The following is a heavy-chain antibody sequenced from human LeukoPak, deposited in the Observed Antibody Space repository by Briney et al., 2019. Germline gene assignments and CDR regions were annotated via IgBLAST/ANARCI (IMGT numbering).Heavy chain of an antibody. CDR3: ARKASSYYYLDY. J-gene: IGHJ4*02. V-gene: IGHV5-51*01. D-gene: IGHD3-22*01. CDR1: GYYFPTSW. CDR2: IYPEDSGT. Sequence: GESLKISCKASGYYFPTSWIGWVRQMPGKGLEWMGIIYPEDSGTRYSPSFQGQVTISADKSINTAYLQWSTLKASDTAIYYCARKASSYYYLDYWGQGTLVTVSA.